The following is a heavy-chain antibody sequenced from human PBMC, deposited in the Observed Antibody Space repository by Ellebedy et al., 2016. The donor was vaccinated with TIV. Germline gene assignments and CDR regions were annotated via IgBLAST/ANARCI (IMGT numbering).Heavy chain of an antibody. CDR2: IYYSGST. D-gene: IGHD3-22*01. Sequence: MPSETLSLTCTVSGGSISNYYWSWIRQPPGKGLEWIGYIYYSGSTNYNPSLKSRVTISLYTSKNQFSLRLTSVTAADTALYYCARGTRGYGRIYYYGMDVWGQGTTVTVSS. CDR3: ARGTRGYGRIYYYGMDV. CDR1: GGSISNYY. J-gene: IGHJ6*02. V-gene: IGHV4-59*01.